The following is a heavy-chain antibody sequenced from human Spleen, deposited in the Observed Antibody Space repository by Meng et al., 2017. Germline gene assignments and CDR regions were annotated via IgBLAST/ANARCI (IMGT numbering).Heavy chain of an antibody. CDR1: GGSISSSSYY. CDR2: LYYSGST. D-gene: IGHD4-17*01. Sequence: QLQLQESGPGLVKPSETPFLTCSVSGGSISSSSYYRGWIRQLLGKGLEWIGSLYYSGSTYYNPSLKSRVTISVDTSKNQFSLKLSSVTAADTAVYYCATSTVTTFFDYWGQGTLVTVSS. CDR3: ATSTVTTFFDY. J-gene: IGHJ4*02. V-gene: IGHV4-39*05.